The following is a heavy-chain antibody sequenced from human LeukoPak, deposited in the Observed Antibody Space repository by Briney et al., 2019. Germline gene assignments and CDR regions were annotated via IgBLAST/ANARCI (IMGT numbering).Heavy chain of an antibody. D-gene: IGHD6-19*01. CDR1: GGSISSSSFY. J-gene: IGHJ4*02. CDR2: IYYSGRT. V-gene: IGHV4-39*01. CDR3: ATTSLGYSSGWYYFDY. Sequence: SETLSLTCTVSGGSISSSSFYWGWIRQPPGKGREWLGSIYYSGRTYYNPSLKSRVTIYVDANNKQFSMKLRSVTAADTAVYYCATTSLGYSSGWYYFDYWGQGTMVTVSS.